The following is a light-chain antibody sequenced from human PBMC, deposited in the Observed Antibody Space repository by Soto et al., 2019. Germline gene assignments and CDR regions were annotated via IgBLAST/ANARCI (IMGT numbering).Light chain of an antibody. CDR2: WAS. CDR1: QSVLSSSNNKNY. Sequence: EIVITHSPDSLAVSLGESATINRKSSQSVLSSSNNKNYLAWYQQRPGQPPKLLIYWASTRESGVSDRFSGSGSGTDFTLTIGSLQAEDVAVYYCQQYYTTPAITFGQGTRLEIK. J-gene: IGKJ5*01. V-gene: IGKV4-1*01. CDR3: QQYYTTPAIT.